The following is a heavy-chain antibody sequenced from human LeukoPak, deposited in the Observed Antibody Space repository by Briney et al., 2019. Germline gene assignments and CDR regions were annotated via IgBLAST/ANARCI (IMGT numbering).Heavy chain of an antibody. CDR2: IKQDGSEK. CDR1: GFTFSSYW. J-gene: IGHJ4*02. V-gene: IGHV3-7*03. D-gene: IGHD3-10*01. Sequence: GGSLRLSCAASGFTFSSYWMSWVRQAPGKGLEWVANIKQDGSEKYYVDSVKGRFTISRDNAKNSLYLQMNSLRADDTALYYCAKGSQWELLMGVFDYWGQGTLVTVSS. CDR3: AKGSQWELLMGVFDY.